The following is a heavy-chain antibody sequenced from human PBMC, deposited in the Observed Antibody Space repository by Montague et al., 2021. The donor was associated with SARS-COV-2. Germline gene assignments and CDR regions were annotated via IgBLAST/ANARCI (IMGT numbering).Heavy chain of an antibody. Sequence: PALVKPTQTLTLTCTFSGFSLSTSGMCVSWIRQPPGKALEWLARIDWVDDKYYSTSLKTRLTISKDTSKNQVVLTMTNMDPVDTATYYCARRTYDILTGYDYGMDVWAKGPRSPSP. CDR1: GFSLSTSGMC. CDR3: ARRTYDILTGYDYGMDV. CDR2: IDWVDDK. D-gene: IGHD3-9*01. V-gene: IGHV2-70*11. J-gene: IGHJ6*02.